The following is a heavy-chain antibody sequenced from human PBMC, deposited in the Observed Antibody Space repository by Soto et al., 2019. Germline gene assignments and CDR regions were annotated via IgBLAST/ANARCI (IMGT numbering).Heavy chain of an antibody. Sequence: PSETLSLTCTVSGGSISSYYWSWIRQPAGKGLEWIGRIYTSGSTNYNPSLKSRVTMSVDTSKNQFSLKLSSVTAADTAVYYCARERQSSSWRPYNWFDPWGQGTLVTVS. CDR3: ARERQSSSWRPYNWFDP. D-gene: IGHD6-13*01. J-gene: IGHJ5*02. CDR2: IYTSGST. V-gene: IGHV4-4*07. CDR1: GGSISSYY.